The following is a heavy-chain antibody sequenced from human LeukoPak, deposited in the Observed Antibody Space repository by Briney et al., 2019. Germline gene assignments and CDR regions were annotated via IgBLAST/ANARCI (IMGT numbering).Heavy chain of an antibody. CDR1: GFTFDDYA. CDR3: AKASGSAPDDTFDI. CDR2: ISWNSGSI. D-gene: IGHD1-26*01. Sequence: GGSLRLSCAASGFTFDDYAMHWVRQAPGKGLEWVSGISWNSGSIGYADSVKGRFTISRDNAKNSLYLQMNSLRAEDTALYYCAKASGSAPDDTFDIWGQGTMVTVSS. J-gene: IGHJ3*02. V-gene: IGHV3-9*01.